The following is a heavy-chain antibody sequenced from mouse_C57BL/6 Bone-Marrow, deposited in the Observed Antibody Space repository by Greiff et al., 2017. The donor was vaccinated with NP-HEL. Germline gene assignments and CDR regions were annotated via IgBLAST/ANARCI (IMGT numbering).Heavy chain of an antibody. CDR2: ISSGGSYT. J-gene: IGHJ4*01. D-gene: IGHD2-4*01. V-gene: IGHV5-6*02. CDR3: ASPYDYLYAMDY. CDR1: GFTFSSYG. Sequence: DVMLVESGGDLVKPGGSLKLSCAASGFTFSSYGMSWVRQTPDKRLEWVATISSGGSYTYYPDSVKGRFTISRDNAKNTLYLQMSSLKSEDTAMYYCASPYDYLYAMDYWGQGTSVTVSS.